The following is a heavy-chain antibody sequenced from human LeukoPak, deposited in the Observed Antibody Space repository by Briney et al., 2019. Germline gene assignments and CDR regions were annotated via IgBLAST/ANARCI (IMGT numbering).Heavy chain of an antibody. D-gene: IGHD2-15*01. CDR3: ARQEYCSGGSCYTWFDP. V-gene: IGHV5-51*01. CDR1: GYSFPNKW. J-gene: IGHJ5*02. CDR2: IYPGDSDT. Sequence: LGESLKISCKGSGYSFPNKWIGWVRQMPGKGLEWIGIIYPGDSDTRFGPSFQGQVTISADKSISTAYLQWSSLKASDTAMYYCARQEYCSGGSCYTWFDPWGQGTLVTVSS.